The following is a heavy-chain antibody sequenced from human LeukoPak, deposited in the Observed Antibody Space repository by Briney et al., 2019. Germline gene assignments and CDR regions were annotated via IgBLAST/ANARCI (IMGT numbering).Heavy chain of an antibody. Sequence: GGSLRLSCAASGFTFSSHGMNWVRQAPGKGLEWVSGISGSGGNTYYADSVKGRFTISRDNSKNTLYLQMNSLRAEDTAVYYCASSAGSGSYSEKVYWGQGTLVTVSS. CDR3: ASSAGSGSYSEKVY. D-gene: IGHD1-26*01. J-gene: IGHJ4*02. CDR1: GFTFSSHG. V-gene: IGHV3-23*01. CDR2: ISGSGGNT.